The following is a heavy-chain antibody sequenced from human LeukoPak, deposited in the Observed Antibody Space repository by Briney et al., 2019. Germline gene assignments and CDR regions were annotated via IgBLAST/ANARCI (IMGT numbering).Heavy chain of an antibody. J-gene: IGHJ5*02. Sequence: WASVKVSCKASGYTFTGYYMHWVRQAPGQGLEWMGWINPNSGGTNYAQKFQGRVTMTRDTSISTAYMELSRLRSDDTAVYYCARDNPPSIAVAGERCWFDPWGQGTLVTVSS. CDR3: ARDNPPSIAVAGERCWFDP. D-gene: IGHD6-19*01. V-gene: IGHV1-2*02. CDR2: INPNSGGT. CDR1: GYTFTGYY.